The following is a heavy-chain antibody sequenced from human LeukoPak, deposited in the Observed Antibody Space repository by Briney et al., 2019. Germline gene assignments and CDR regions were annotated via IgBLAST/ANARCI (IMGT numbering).Heavy chain of an antibody. Sequence: SETLSLTCAVYGGSFSGYYWSWIRQPAGKGLEWIGRIYTSGSTTYNPSLKSRVTISGDTSENQFSLRLSSVTAADTAVYYCARASYSYDISGWVPFDYWGQGTLVTVSS. V-gene: IGHV4-59*10. CDR3: ARASYSYDISGWVPFDY. CDR2: IYTSGST. D-gene: IGHD3-22*01. CDR1: GGSFSGYY. J-gene: IGHJ4*02.